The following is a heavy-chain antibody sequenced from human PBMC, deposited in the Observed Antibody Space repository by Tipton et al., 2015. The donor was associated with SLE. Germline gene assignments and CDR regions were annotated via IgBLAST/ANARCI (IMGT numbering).Heavy chain of an antibody. CDR3: ADAELGAWGFDR. CDR1: GGSMSSYC. D-gene: IGHD3-16*01. J-gene: IGHJ4*02. V-gene: IGHV4-59*01. CDR2: IYDRGPT. Sequence: GLVKPSETLSLTCTVSGGSMSSYCWSWIRQSPRKGLEWIGYIYDRGPTNYNPSLINRVTTSLDRSESQFSLRLTSVTAADAAVYSCADAELGAWGFDRWSEATLVNVSS.